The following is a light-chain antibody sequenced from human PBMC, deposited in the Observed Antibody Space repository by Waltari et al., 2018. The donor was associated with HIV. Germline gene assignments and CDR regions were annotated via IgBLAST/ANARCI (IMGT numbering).Light chain of an antibody. V-gene: IGLV6-57*04. CDR3: QSYDSTNLWV. CDR1: TGSIASKY. CDR2: END. J-gene: IGLJ3*02. Sequence: NFMLTQPHSVSESPGKTVTISCTRSTGSIASKYVQWYQQRPGSAPTCVIYENDQRPSGVPDRSSGSIDSSSNSASLTISRLRTEDEADYYCQSYDSTNLWVFGGGTKVTVL.